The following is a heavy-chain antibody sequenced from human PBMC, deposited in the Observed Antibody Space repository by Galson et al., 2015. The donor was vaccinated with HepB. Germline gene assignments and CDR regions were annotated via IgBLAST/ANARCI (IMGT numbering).Heavy chain of an antibody. D-gene: IGHD1-26*01. CDR1: GFTFSSYA. Sequence: LRLSCAASGFTFSSYAMSWVRQAPGKGLEWVSAISGSGGSTYYADSVKGRFTISRDNSKNTLYLQMNSLRAEDTAVYYCARGGVYSGSYLIDYWGQGTLVTVSS. CDR2: ISGSGGST. CDR3: ARGGVYSGSYLIDY. V-gene: IGHV3-23*01. J-gene: IGHJ4*02.